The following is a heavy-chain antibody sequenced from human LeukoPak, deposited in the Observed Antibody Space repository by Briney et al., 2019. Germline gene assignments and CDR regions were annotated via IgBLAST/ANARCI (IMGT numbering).Heavy chain of an antibody. CDR3: AKRAVGATDPAVRDV. CDR1: GFTFSSYA. Sequence: GGSLRLSCAASGFTFSSYAMSWVRHAPGKGLEWVSAISGSGGSTYYGDYLKGRFTISRDNSKNTISLQMNSLRFEDTAVYCCAKRAVGATDPAVRDVWGQGTLVTV. CDR2: ISGSGGST. D-gene: IGHD1-26*01. V-gene: IGHV3-23*01. J-gene: IGHJ4*02.